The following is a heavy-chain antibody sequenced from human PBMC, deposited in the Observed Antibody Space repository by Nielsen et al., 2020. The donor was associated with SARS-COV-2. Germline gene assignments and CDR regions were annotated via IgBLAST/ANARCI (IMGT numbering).Heavy chain of an antibody. Sequence: GESLKISRAASGFTFSSYWMHWVRQAPGKGLVWVSRINSDGSSTSYADSVKGRFTISRDNAKNTLYLQMNSLRAEDTAVYYCARDGGGGLLWFGELNGSFDYWGQGTLVTVSS. CDR1: GFTFSSYW. CDR2: INSDGSST. V-gene: IGHV3-74*01. CDR3: ARDGGGGLLWFGELNGSFDY. D-gene: IGHD3-10*01. J-gene: IGHJ4*02.